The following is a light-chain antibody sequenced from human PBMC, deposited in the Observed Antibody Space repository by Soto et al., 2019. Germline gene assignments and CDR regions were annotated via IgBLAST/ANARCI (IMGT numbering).Light chain of an antibody. CDR2: DTS. Sequence: QAVVTQEPSLTVSPGGTVTLTCGSSTGVVTSGHYPYWFQQKPGQAPRTLIYDTSNKHSWTPARFSGSLLGGKAALTLSGAQPEDEAEYYCLLSYSGARPVVFGGGTKVTVL. J-gene: IGLJ2*01. V-gene: IGLV7-46*01. CDR3: LLSYSGARPVV. CDR1: TGVVTSGHY.